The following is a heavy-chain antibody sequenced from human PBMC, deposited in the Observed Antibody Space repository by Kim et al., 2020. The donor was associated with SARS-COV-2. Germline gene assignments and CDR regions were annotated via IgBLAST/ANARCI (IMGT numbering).Heavy chain of an antibody. V-gene: IGHV1-18*01. CDR1: GYTFISSG. CDR3: ARNTSGWPFDF. D-gene: IGHD6-19*01. J-gene: IGHJ4*02. CDR2: TSAYYGDT. Sequence: ASVKVSCKASGYTFISSGISWVRQAPGQGLEWLGWTSAYYGDTNYAQKFQGRVTMTTDTSTTTAYMELRSLRSDDTAVYYCARNTSGWPFDFWGQGTLVT.